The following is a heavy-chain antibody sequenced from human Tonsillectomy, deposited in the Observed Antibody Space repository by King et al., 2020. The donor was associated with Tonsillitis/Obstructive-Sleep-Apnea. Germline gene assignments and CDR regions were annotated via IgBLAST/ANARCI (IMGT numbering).Heavy chain of an antibody. CDR2: ISYDGSNT. V-gene: IGHV3-30*04. CDR1: GFIFSSYA. Sequence: VQLVESGGGVVQPGRSLRLSCAASGFIFSSYAIHWVRQAPGKGLEWVAVISYDGSNTYYADSVKGRFTISRDNSKNTLDLQMNSLRAEDTAVYYCAREGIYDSSGYADSFDIWGRGTIVTVS. CDR3: AREGIYDSSGYADSFDI. D-gene: IGHD3-22*01. J-gene: IGHJ3*02.